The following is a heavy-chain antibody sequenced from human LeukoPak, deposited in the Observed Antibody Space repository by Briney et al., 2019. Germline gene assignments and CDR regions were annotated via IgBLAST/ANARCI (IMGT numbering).Heavy chain of an antibody. J-gene: IGHJ4*02. CDR1: GFTFSSYG. Sequence: GGSLRLSCAASGFTFSSYGMHWVRQAPGKGLEWVAVISYDGSNKYYADSVKGRFTISRDNSENTLYLQMNSLRAEDTAVYYCAKSTTVPYFDYWGQGTLVTVSS. V-gene: IGHV3-30*18. D-gene: IGHD4-17*01. CDR2: ISYDGSNK. CDR3: AKSTTVPYFDY.